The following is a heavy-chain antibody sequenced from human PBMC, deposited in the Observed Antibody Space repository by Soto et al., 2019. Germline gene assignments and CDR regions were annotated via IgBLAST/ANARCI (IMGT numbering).Heavy chain of an antibody. CDR3: ARRKDYFDY. J-gene: IGHJ4*02. CDR2: IYYSGST. Sequence: PSETLSLTCTVSGGSISSSSYYWGWIRQPPGKGLEWIGSIYYSGSTYYNPSLKSRVTISVDTSKNQFSLKLSSVTAADTAVYYCARRKDYFDYWGQGTLVTVSS. V-gene: IGHV4-39*01. CDR1: GGSISSSSYY.